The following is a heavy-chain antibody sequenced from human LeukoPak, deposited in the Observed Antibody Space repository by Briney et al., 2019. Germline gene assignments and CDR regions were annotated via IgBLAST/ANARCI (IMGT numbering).Heavy chain of an antibody. Sequence: GRSLRLSCAASGFTFSSYAMHWVRQAPGKGLEWVAVISYDGSNKYYADSVKGRFTISRDNSKNMLYLQMNSLRVEDTAVYYCAKDVAPDSGWDLDYWRQGTLVTVSS. CDR1: GFTFSSYA. V-gene: IGHV3-30-3*01. D-gene: IGHD6-19*01. CDR3: AKDVAPDSGWDLDY. J-gene: IGHJ4*02. CDR2: ISYDGSNK.